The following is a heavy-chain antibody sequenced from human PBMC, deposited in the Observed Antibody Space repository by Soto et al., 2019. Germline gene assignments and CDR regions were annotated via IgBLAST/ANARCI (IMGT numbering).Heavy chain of an antibody. J-gene: IGHJ4*02. Sequence: LRLSCASSGFTFSTYGMSWVRQAPGKGLEWVSSVSYTGDTTYYADSVKGRFTISRDNSKNTVYLQMNSLRTEDSATYYCASTDYGGDGQDYWGQGTLVTVSS. CDR1: GFTFSTYG. CDR2: VSYTGDTT. V-gene: IGHV3-23*01. D-gene: IGHD4-17*01. CDR3: ASTDYGGDGQDY.